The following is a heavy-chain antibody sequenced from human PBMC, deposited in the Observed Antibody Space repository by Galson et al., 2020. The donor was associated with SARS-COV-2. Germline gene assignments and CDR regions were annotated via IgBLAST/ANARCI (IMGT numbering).Heavy chain of an antibody. V-gene: IGHV3-23*01. Sequence: GESLKISCAASGFTFSSYAMSWVRQAPGKGLEWVSAISGSGGSTYYADSVKGRFTISRDNSKNTLYLQMNSLRAEDTAVYYCAKDPTPMGTQWLGDWFDPWGQGTLVTVSS. CDR3: AKDPTPMGTQWLGDWFDP. CDR2: ISGSGGST. CDR1: GFTFSSYA. J-gene: IGHJ5*02. D-gene: IGHD6-19*01.